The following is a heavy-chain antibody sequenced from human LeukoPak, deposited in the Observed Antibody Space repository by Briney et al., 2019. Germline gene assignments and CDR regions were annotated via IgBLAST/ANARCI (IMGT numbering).Heavy chain of an antibody. J-gene: IGHJ4*02. V-gene: IGHV4-39*01. CDR1: GGSISDTSYY. CDR2: IYYSGNT. D-gene: IGHD4-23*01. CDR3: GRLRRWAVGGSPKYYFGY. Sequence: SETLSLTCTVSGGSISDTSYYWGWMRQPPGKGLEWIGNIYYSGNTYYNPSLKSRVNISIDTSKNQFSLRLSSVTAADTAVYYCGRLRRWAVGGSPKYYFGYWGQGTLVTVSS.